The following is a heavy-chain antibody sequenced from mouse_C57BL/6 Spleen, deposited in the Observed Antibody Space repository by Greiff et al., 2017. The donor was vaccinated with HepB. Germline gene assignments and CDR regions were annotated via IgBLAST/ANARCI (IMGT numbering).Heavy chain of an antibody. V-gene: IGHV1-64*01. CDR2: IHPNSGST. Sequence: QVQLQQSGAELVKPGASVKLSCKASGYTFTSYWMHWVKQRPGQGLEWIGMIHPNSGSTNYNEKFKSKATLTVDKSSSTAYMQLSSLTSEDSAVYYCARDGSSGGWFAYWGQGTLVTVSA. CDR3: ARDGSSGGWFAY. J-gene: IGHJ3*01. CDR1: GYTFTSYW. D-gene: IGHD1-1*01.